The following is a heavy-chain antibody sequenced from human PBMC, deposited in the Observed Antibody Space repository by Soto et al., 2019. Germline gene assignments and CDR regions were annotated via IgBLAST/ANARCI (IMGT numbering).Heavy chain of an antibody. J-gene: IGHJ6*02. CDR2: ISYEGSNK. D-gene: IGHD1-7*01. CDR1: GVTFSSYG. CDR3: AKDNSTGTTSRFSYYGMDV. V-gene: IGHV3-30*18. Sequence: PXGSLILSCAASGVTFSSYGLHWVRQAPGKGLEWVAVISYEGSNKYYADSVKGRFTISRDNSKNTLDLQRNSLRAEDTAVYDCAKDNSTGTTSRFSYYGMDVWGQGPTVTVSS.